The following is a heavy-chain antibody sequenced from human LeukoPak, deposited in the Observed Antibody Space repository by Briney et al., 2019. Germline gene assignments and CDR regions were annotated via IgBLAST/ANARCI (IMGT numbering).Heavy chain of an antibody. CDR2: INPSGGST. V-gene: IGHV1-46*01. Sequence: ASVKASCKASGYTFTSYYMHWVRQAPGQGLEWMGIINPSGGSTSYAQKFQGRVTMTRDTSTSTVYMELSSLRSEDTAVYYCARDVIVGAIDYWGQGTLVTVSS. D-gene: IGHD1-26*01. CDR1: GYTFTSYY. CDR3: ARDVIVGAIDY. J-gene: IGHJ4*02.